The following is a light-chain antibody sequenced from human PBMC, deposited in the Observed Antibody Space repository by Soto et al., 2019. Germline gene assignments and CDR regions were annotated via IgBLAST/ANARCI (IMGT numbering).Light chain of an antibody. J-gene: IGLJ2*01. CDR1: SSDVGGYNY. CDR2: DVS. Sequence: SALTQPASVSGSPGQSITISCTGTSSDVGGYNYVSWYQQHPGKAPKLMIYDVSNRPSGVSNRFSGSKSGNTASLTISGLQAEDEADYYCSSYTSSRVVGGGTKLTVL. CDR3: SSYTSSRV. V-gene: IGLV2-14*01.